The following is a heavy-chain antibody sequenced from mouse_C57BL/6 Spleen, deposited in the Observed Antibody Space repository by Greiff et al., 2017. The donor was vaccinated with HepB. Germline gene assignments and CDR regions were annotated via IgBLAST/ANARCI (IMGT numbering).Heavy chain of an antibody. Sequence: VQLQQSGAELARPGASVKMSCKASGYTFTSYTMHWVKQRPGQGLEWIGYINPSSGYTKYNQKFKDKATLTADKSSSTAYMQLSSLTSEDSAVYYGARFRDYDGHFDYWGQGTTLTVSS. CDR1: GYTFTSYT. CDR2: INPSSGYT. V-gene: IGHV1-4*01. CDR3: ARFRDYDGHFDY. D-gene: IGHD2-4*01. J-gene: IGHJ2*01.